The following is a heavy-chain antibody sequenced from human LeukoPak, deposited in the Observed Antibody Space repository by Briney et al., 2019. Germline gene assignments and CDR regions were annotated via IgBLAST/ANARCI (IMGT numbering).Heavy chain of an antibody. CDR3: ARAVVVPAAIAYYYYGMDV. J-gene: IGHJ6*02. D-gene: IGHD2-2*01. CDR2: ISYDGSNK. CDR1: GFTFSSYA. Sequence: GGSLRLSCAASGFTFSSYAMHWVRQAPGKGLEWVAVISYDGSNKYYADSVKGRFTISRDNSKNTLYLQMNSPRAEDTAVYYCARAVVVPAAIAYYYYGMDVWGQGTTVTVSS. V-gene: IGHV3-30-3*01.